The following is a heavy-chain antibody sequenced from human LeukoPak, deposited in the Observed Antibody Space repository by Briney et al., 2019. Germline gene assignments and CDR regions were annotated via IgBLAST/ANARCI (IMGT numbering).Heavy chain of an antibody. CDR2: IIPIFGTA. J-gene: IGHJ6*02. Sequence: SVKVSCKASGYTVASYYMHWVRQAPGQGLEWMGGIIPIFGTANYAQKFQGRVTITADESTSTAYMELSSLRSEDTAVYYCASWPPAYCGGDCYQTMHYGMDVWGQGTTVTVSS. D-gene: IGHD2-21*02. CDR3: ASWPPAYCGGDCYQTMHYGMDV. CDR1: GYTVASYY. V-gene: IGHV1-69*13.